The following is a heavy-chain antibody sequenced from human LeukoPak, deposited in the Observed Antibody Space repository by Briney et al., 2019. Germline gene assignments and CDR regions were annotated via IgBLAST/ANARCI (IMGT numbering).Heavy chain of an antibody. CDR2: IIPIFGTA. CDR3: ARVQPRSPNDAFDI. CDR1: GGTFSSYA. V-gene: IGHV1-69*13. J-gene: IGHJ3*02. D-gene: IGHD1-1*01. Sequence: SVKVSCKASGGTFSSYAISWVRQAPGQGLEWMGGIIPIFGTANYAQKFQGRVTITADESTSTAYMELSSLRSEDTAVYYCARVQPRSPNDAFDIWGQGTMVTVSS.